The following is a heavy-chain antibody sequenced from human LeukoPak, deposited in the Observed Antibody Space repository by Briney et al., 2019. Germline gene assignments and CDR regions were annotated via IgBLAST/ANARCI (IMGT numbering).Heavy chain of an antibody. CDR1: GFTFSSYW. Sequence: PGGALRLSCVVPGFTFSSYWMRWVRQAPGKGGEWVANIKQDGSEKYYVASVKGRFTMSRDNAKNSLYLQMNSLRAEDTAVYYCARVQWELRGVGSYFEYWGQGALVTVSS. CDR2: IKQDGSEK. D-gene: IGHD1-26*01. V-gene: IGHV3-7*01. CDR3: ARVQWELRGVGSYFEY. J-gene: IGHJ4*02.